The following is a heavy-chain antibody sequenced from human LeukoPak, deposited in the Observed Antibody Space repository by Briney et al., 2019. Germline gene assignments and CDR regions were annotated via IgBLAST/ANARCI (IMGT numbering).Heavy chain of an antibody. CDR1: VVTVSSHD. D-gene: IGHD2-2*02. Sequence: GGSLRLSSAASVVTVSSHDMSWGRQAPGKGLEWVFVIYSGGSTYYADSVKGRFTISRDSSKNTLYLQMNSLRAEDTAVYYCVISPNTYYFDYWGQGTLVTVSS. J-gene: IGHJ4*02. V-gene: IGHV3-53*01. CDR3: VISPNTYYFDY. CDR2: IYSGGST.